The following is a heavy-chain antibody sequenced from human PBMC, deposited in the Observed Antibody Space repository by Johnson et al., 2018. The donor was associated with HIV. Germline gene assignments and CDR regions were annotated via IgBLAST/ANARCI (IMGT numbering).Heavy chain of an antibody. D-gene: IGHD2-2*01. Sequence: QMLLVESGGSVVQPGRSLRLSCAASGFTFSSYALHWVRQAPGKGLEWVAVISYDGSNKYYTDSVRGRFTISRANSKNTLYVQMNSLRAEDTAVYYCARGIPAATRGYAFDIWGQGTMVTGSS. J-gene: IGHJ3*02. CDR1: GFTFSSYA. V-gene: IGHV3-30-3*01. CDR2: ISYDGSNK. CDR3: ARGIPAATRGYAFDI.